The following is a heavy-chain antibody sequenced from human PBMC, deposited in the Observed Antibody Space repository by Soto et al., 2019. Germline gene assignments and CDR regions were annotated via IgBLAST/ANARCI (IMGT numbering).Heavy chain of an antibody. V-gene: IGHV1-3*01. D-gene: IGHD6-19*01. CDR1: GYTFTSYA. CDR2: INAGNGNT. CDR3: ARDGSGWYHAFDI. Sequence: QVQLVQSGAEVKKPGASVKVSCKASGYTFTSYAMHWVRQAPGQRLEWMGWINAGNGNTKYSQKFQGRVTITRDTSASTAYMELSSLRSEDTAVYYCARDGSGWYHAFDIWGQGTMVTVSS. J-gene: IGHJ3*02.